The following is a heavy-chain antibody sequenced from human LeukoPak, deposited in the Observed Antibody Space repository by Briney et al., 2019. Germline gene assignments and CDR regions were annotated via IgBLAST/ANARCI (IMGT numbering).Heavy chain of an antibody. D-gene: IGHD6-13*01. CDR3: ASRRIGYSSSWYWFDP. V-gene: IGHV4-39*07. J-gene: IGHJ5*02. CDR1: GGSISSSSYY. CDR2: IYTSGST. Sequence: PSETLSLTCTVSGGSISSSSYYWGWIRQPPGKGLEWIGRIYTSGSTNYNPSLKSRVTISVDTSKNQFFLKVSSVTAADTAVYYCASRRIGYSSSWYWFDPWGQGTLVTVSS.